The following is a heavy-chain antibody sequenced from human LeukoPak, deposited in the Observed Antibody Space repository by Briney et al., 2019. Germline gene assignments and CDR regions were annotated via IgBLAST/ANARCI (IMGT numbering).Heavy chain of an antibody. CDR1: GFTFRTFG. Sequence: GGSLRLSCAASGFTFRTFGMHWVRQAPGRGLEWVSAIGARGTDTYYADSVKGRLTISRDNSETTLYLQMSSLRAEDTAVYYCAREHYYGSGSYRDFDHWGQGTLVTVSS. CDR2: IGARGTDT. J-gene: IGHJ4*02. V-gene: IGHV3-23*01. CDR3: AREHYYGSGSYRDFDH. D-gene: IGHD3-10*01.